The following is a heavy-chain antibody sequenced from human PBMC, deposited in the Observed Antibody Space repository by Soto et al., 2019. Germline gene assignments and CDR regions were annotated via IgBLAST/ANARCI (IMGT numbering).Heavy chain of an antibody. CDR1: GYIFSGYW. V-gene: IGHV5-10-1*01. CDR2: IDPSDSQT. J-gene: IGHJ4*02. Sequence: GEALKISCKGSGYIFSGYWINWVRQKAGKGLEWIGRIDPSDSQTYYSPSFRGHVTVSVTKSITTVFLQWSTLRASDTAMYYFARQISLSDTGPHFHSSLLPWGQGT. CDR3: ARQISLSDTGPHFHSSLLP. D-gene: IGHD5-18*01.